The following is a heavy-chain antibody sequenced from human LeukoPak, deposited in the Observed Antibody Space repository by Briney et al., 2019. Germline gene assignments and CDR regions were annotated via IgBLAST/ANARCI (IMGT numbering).Heavy chain of an antibody. CDR2: ISSSSSYI. CDR3: ARGVVPAAMGGYFDY. V-gene: IGHV3-21*01. J-gene: IGHJ4*02. CDR1: GFTFSSYS. Sequence: GGSLRLSCAASGFTFSSYSMNWVRQAPEKGLEWVSSISSSSSYIYYADSVKGRFTISRDNAKNSLYLQMNSLRAEDTAVYYCARGVVPAAMGGYFDYWGQGTLVTVSS. D-gene: IGHD2-2*01.